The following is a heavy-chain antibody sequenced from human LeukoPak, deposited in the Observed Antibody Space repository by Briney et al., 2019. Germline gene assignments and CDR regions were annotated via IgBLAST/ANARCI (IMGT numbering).Heavy chain of an antibody. CDR1: GGSISSYY. Sequence: SETLSLTCTVSGGSISSYYWSWIRQPPGKGLEWIGYIYYSGSTNYNPSLKSRVTISVDTSKNQFSLKLSSVTAADTAVYYCARVNGILWFGEPNWFDPWGQGTLVTVSS. J-gene: IGHJ5*02. CDR2: IYYSGST. D-gene: IGHD3-10*01. CDR3: ARVNGILWFGEPNWFDP. V-gene: IGHV4-59*01.